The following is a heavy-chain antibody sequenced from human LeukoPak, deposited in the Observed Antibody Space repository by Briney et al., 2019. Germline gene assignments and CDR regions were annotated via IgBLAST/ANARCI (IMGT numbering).Heavy chain of an antibody. Sequence: SETLSLTCTVSGGSISSYYWSWIRQPPGKGLEWIGSIYYSGSTYYNPSLKSRVTISVDTSKNQFSLKLSSVTAADTAVYYCASSMVRAYYFDYWGQGTLVTVSS. D-gene: IGHD3-10*01. J-gene: IGHJ4*02. CDR2: IYYSGST. V-gene: IGHV4-59*12. CDR3: ASSMVRAYYFDY. CDR1: GGSISSYY.